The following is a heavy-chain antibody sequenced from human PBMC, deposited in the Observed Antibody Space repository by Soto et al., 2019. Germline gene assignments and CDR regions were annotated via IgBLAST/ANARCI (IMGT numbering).Heavy chain of an antibody. CDR2: INSDGSTT. J-gene: IGHJ4*02. Sequence: VQLVESGGGLVQPGGSLRLSCAASGFTFSSHWMHWVRQVPGKGLVWVSRINSDGSTTSYADSVKGRFTISRDNAKNTLYLQMNSLRAEDTAVYYCSLIWSDYYNGGGWGQGTLVTVSS. CDR1: GFTFSSHW. V-gene: IGHV3-74*01. D-gene: IGHD3-3*01. CDR3: SLIWSDYYNGGG.